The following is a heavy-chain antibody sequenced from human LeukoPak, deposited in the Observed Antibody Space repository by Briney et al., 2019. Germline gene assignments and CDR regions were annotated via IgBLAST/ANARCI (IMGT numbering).Heavy chain of an antibody. CDR3: NVRWGPNSDY. J-gene: IGHJ4*02. V-gene: IGHV3-48*04. D-gene: IGHD7-27*01. CDR2: ISSSSRTI. Sequence: GGSLRLSCAASGFTFSSYSMNWVRRAPGKGLEWLSYISSSSRTIYYADSVKGRFTISRDNAKNTLFLHMNSLRAEDTAVYYCNVRWGPNSDYWGQGTLVTVSS. CDR1: GFTFSSYS.